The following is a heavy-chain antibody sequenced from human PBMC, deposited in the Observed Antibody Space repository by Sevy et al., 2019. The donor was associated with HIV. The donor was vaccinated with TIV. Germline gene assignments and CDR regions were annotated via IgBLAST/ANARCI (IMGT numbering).Heavy chain of an antibody. V-gene: IGHV1-24*01. Sequence: ASVKVSCKVSGYTLTELSMHWVRQAPGKGLEWMGGFDPEDGETIYAQKFQGRVTMTEDTSTDTAYMELSSLRSEDTAVYYCATDYYRGGDCYFSSWGQGTLVTVSS. CDR3: ATDYYRGGDCYFSS. J-gene: IGHJ5*02. CDR2: FDPEDGET. CDR1: GYTLTELS. D-gene: IGHD2-21*02.